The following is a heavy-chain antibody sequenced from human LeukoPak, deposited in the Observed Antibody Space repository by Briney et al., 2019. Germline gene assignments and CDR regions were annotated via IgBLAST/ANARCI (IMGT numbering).Heavy chain of an antibody. CDR3: ARGSKLSAYSNGGYGYYFDY. CDR1: GGSIRSYY. Sequence: PSETLSLTCTVSGGSIRSYYWNWIRQPPGKGLEWIGYIYYTGSTNYNPSLKSRVTISVDTSKNQFSLKLSSVAAADTAVYYCARGSKLSAYSNGGYGYYFDYWGQGTLVTVSS. V-gene: IGHV4-59*08. CDR2: IYYTGST. J-gene: IGHJ4*02. D-gene: IGHD5-18*01.